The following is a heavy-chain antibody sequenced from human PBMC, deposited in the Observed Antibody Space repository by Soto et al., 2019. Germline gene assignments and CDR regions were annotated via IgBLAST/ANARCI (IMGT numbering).Heavy chain of an antibody. CDR3: AHRRIGVSQWNYGDFDY. CDR1: GFSLSTSGVG. D-gene: IGHD3-3*01. V-gene: IGHV2-5*02. Sequence: QITLKESGPTLVKPTQTLTLTCTFSGFSLSTSGVGVGWIRQPPGKALEGLVIIYWDDDKRYSPSLRSRLTMSNDTTNNQVVLIMTNVDPEDTATYFCAHRRIGVSQWNYGDFDYWGQGILVTVSS. J-gene: IGHJ4*02. CDR2: IYWDDDK.